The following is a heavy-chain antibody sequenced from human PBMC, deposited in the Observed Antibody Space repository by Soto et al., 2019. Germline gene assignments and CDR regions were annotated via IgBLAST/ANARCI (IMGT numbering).Heavy chain of an antibody. CDR1: GGSISSSSYY. Sequence: SETLSLTCTVSGGSISSSSYYWGWIRQPPGKGLEWIGCIYYSGSTYYNPSLKSRVTISVDTSKNQFSLKLSSVTAADTAVYYCARQTPPNYYGSGSWFDCWGQGTLVTVSS. V-gene: IGHV4-39*01. CDR3: ARQTPPNYYGSGSWFDC. J-gene: IGHJ4*02. D-gene: IGHD3-10*01. CDR2: IYYSGST.